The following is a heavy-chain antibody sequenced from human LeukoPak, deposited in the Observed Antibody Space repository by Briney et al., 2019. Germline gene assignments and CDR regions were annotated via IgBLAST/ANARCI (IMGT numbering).Heavy chain of an antibody. Sequence: PSETLSLTCTVSGGSISSYYWSWIRQPPGKGLEWIGNIYDRGSTKYNPSLKSRVTISVDTTKNQFSLRLSSVTAADTAVYHCARRRGGWSFDQWGQGTLVTVSS. CDR1: GGSISSYY. CDR2: IYDRGST. J-gene: IGHJ4*02. V-gene: IGHV4-59*08. D-gene: IGHD3-3*01. CDR3: ARRRGGWSFDQ.